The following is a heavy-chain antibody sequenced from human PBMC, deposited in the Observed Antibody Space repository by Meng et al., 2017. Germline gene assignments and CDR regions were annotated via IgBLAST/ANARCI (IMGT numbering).Heavy chain of an antibody. CDR2: INPKSGDT. CDR3: ARDEDISAAGKLFGDY. Sequence: QGPVVEAGAGVKQAGASVKFSCKASGYTFPDYWLHWVRRAPGQGLEWMGRINPKSGDTHYAQRFQGRVTMTGDTSISTAYMELSGLRSDDTAMYYCARDEDISAAGKLFGDYWGQGTLVTVSS. D-gene: IGHD6-13*01. CDR1: GYTFPDYW. V-gene: IGHV1-2*06. J-gene: IGHJ4*02.